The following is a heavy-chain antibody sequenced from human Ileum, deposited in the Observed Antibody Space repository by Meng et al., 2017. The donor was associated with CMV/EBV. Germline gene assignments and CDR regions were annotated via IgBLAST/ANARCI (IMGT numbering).Heavy chain of an antibody. CDR2: IRSDGTIT. Sequence: EVHVGGSGGGLVRWWWCLRLSFAVSGFPFSSHWLDWVRQVPVKGLVWVARIRSDGTITSYADSVKGRFTISRDNAKNTVYLQMNSLRDEDTAVYYCATLPPGYWGQGTLVTVSS. J-gene: IGHJ4*02. V-gene: IGHV3-74*01. D-gene: IGHD2-21*02. CDR1: GFPFSSHW. CDR3: ATLPPGY.